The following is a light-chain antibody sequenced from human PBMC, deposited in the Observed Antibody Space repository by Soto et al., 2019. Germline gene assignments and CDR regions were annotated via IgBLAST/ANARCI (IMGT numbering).Light chain of an antibody. CDR1: SSDVGGYNY. CDR3: SSYTSSSTWV. J-gene: IGLJ3*02. CDR2: EVS. V-gene: IGLV2-14*01. Sequence: QSALTQPASVSGSPGQSITISCTGTSSDVGGYNYVSWYQQHPGKAPKLMIYEVSNRPSGVSNRFSGSKSGNTASLTISGLQAEDEADYCCSSYTSSSTWVFGGGTKLPVL.